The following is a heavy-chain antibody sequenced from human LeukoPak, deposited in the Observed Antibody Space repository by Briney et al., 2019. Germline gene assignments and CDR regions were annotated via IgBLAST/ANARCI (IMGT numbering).Heavy chain of an antibody. CDR1: GFTVSSNY. CDR3: ATISDLLYYFDS. Sequence: PGGSLRLSCAASGFTVSSNYMSCVRQAPGKGLEWASLIYTGGKSYYADSVKGRFTLSRDNSKNTVYLQMTSLRVEDTAMYYCATISDLLYYFDSWGQGTLVTVSS. V-gene: IGHV3-66*01. CDR2: IYTGGKS. J-gene: IGHJ4*02.